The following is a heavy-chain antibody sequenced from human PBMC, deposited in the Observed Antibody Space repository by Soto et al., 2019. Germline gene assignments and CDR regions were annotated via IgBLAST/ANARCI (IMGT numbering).Heavy chain of an antibody. CDR1: GFTFSSYA. J-gene: IGHJ4*02. D-gene: IGHD3-10*01. Sequence: GGSLRLSCAASGFTFSSYAMHWVRQAPGKGLEWVAVISYDGSNKYYADSVKGRFTISRDNSKNTLYLQMNSLRAEDTAVYYCAREYYYGSWVDYWGQGTLVTVSS. V-gene: IGHV3-30*04. CDR3: AREYYYGSWVDY. CDR2: ISYDGSNK.